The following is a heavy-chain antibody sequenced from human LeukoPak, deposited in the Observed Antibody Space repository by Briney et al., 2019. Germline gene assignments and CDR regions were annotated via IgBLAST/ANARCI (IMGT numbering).Heavy chain of an antibody. CDR3: TRWIAARPFDY. CDR1: GFTFSGSA. D-gene: IGHD6-6*01. CDR2: IRSKANSYAT. Sequence: GGSLRLSCAASGFTFSGSAMHWVRQASGKGLAWVGRIRSKANSYATVYAASVKGRFTISRDDSKNTAYLQMNSLKTEDTAVYYCTRWIAARPFDYWGQGTLVTVSS. J-gene: IGHJ4*02. V-gene: IGHV3-73*01.